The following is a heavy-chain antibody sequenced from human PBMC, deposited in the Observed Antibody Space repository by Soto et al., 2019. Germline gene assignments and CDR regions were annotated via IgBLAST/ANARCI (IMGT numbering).Heavy chain of an antibody. CDR3: ARGRGYSSSWSIYYFDF. J-gene: IGHJ4*02. Sequence: GGSLRLSCGASGFTFCSHGMHWVRQAPGKGLEWVAVLRYDGSNKYYADSAKGRFTISRDNSKNTLYLQMNSLRAEDTAVYYCARGRGYSSSWSIYYFDFWGQGT. V-gene: IGHV3-33*01. CDR2: LRYDGSNK. CDR1: GFTFCSHG. D-gene: IGHD6-13*01.